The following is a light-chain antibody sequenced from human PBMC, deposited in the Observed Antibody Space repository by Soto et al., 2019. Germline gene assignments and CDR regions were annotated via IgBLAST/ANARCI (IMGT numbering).Light chain of an antibody. CDR1: SANIGAGYD. Sequence: HSVLTQPPSVAGAPAQRVTISCTGSSANIGAGYDVHWYQQLPGTAPKLLIYGNSNRPSGVPDRFSGSKSGPSASLAITGLQAEDEADYYCQSYDSSLSGYVFGTGTKVTVL. CDR3: QSYDSSLSGYV. CDR2: GNS. V-gene: IGLV1-40*01. J-gene: IGLJ1*01.